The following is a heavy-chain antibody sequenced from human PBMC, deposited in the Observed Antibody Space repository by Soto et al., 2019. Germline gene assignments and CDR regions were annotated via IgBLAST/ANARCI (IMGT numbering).Heavy chain of an antibody. CDR1: GFTFLIFA. J-gene: IGHJ3*02. Sequence: WGSLRLSCAASGFTFLIFAIQLFRHSPFKGLEWVGGISYDGTNTFYADSVKGRFTISRDNSKNILYVQMHSLRSDDTAVYYCARGGDYNWHFDAFDIWGQGTMVTVSS. CDR2: ISYDGTNT. D-gene: IGHD1-7*01. V-gene: IGHV3-30-3*01. CDR3: ARGGDYNWHFDAFDI.